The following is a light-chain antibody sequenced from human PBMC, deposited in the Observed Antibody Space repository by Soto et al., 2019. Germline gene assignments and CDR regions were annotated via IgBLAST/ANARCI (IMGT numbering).Light chain of an antibody. V-gene: IGKV3-11*01. Sequence: SVWPPATYTRSLSPGERATLSCRASQSVNNYLAWYQQKPGQVPRLLIYDASNRATGIPARFSGSGSGTDFTLTISSLQAEDVAVYYCHQHYSSPWKFGQGTKVE. J-gene: IGKJ1*01. CDR3: HQHYSSPWK. CDR1: QSVNNY. CDR2: DAS.